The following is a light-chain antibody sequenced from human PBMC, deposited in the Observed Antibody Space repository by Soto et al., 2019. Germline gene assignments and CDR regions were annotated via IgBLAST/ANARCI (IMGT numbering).Light chain of an antibody. CDR2: LGS. V-gene: IGKV2-28*01. J-gene: IGKJ1*01. CDR3: MQPLQSWT. CDR1: QSLLNSNGYNY. Sequence: DIVVTQYPLSLPVTPGEPASISCRSSQSLLNSNGYNYLDWYLQKPGQSPQLLIYLGSNRASGVPDRFSGSGSGTDFTLKISRVEAEDVGVYYCMQPLQSWTFGQGTKVDIK.